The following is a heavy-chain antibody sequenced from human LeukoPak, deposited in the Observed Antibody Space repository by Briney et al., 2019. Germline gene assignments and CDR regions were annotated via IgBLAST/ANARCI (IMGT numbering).Heavy chain of an antibody. V-gene: IGHV1-24*01. CDR3: ATDRITMVRGVSDAFDI. J-gene: IGHJ3*02. D-gene: IGHD3-10*01. CDR1: GYTLTELS. Sequence: ASVKVSCKVSGYTLTELSMHWVRQAPGKGLEWMGGFDPEDGETIYAQKFQGRVTMTEDTSTDTAYMELSSLRCEDTAVYYCATDRITMVRGVSDAFDIWGQGTMVTVSS. CDR2: FDPEDGET.